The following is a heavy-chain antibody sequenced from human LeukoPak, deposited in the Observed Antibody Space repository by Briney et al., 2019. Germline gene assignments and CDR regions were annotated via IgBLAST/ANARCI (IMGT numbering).Heavy chain of an antibody. D-gene: IGHD1-26*01. Sequence: ASVKVSCKAYRHSFTDYYIHWVRQAPGLGLEWMGWIDPKSGGTNYAQKFQGRVTMTRDTSISTAYMELSRLTTDDTAVYYCARAYYETYELLWGQGTMVIVSS. CDR2: IDPKSGGT. CDR3: ARAYYETYELL. V-gene: IGHV1-2*02. CDR1: RHSFTDYY. J-gene: IGHJ3*01.